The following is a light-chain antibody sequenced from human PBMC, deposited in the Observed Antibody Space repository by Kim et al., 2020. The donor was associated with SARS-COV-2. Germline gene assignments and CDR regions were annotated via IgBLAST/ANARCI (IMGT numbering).Light chain of an antibody. Sequence: QSVTIACSRFSPSLGSNTENRYHQLPATAPKLLICSTNQRPSGVPDRVPGSKSGTSASLAMSGLQSEAQADSYCAAWDVSLTGSYVFGTGTKVTVL. CDR3: AAWDVSLTGSYV. CDR2: STN. CDR1: SPSLGSNT. V-gene: IGLV1-44*01. J-gene: IGLJ1*01.